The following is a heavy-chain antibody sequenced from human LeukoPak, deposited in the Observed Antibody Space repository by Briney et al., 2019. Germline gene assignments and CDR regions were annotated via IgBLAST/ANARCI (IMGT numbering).Heavy chain of an antibody. D-gene: IGHD1-7*01. Sequence: SETLSLTCAVYGGSFSGYYWSWIRQPPGKGLEWIGEINHSGSTNYNPSLKSRVTISVDTSKNQFSLKLSSVTAADTAVYYCARHGAYNWNFYFDYWGQGTLVTVSS. CDR3: ARHGAYNWNFYFDY. CDR2: INHSGST. J-gene: IGHJ4*02. V-gene: IGHV4-34*01. CDR1: GGSFSGYY.